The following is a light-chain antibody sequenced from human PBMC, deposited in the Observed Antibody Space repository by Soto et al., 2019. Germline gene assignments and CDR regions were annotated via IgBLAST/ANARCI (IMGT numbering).Light chain of an antibody. V-gene: IGKV3-15*01. CDR1: QSVGSN. J-gene: IGKJ3*01. Sequence: EIVMTQSPATLSVSPGERATLSCWASQSVGSNLAWYQQKPGQAPRLLIFDASTRATGIPARFSGSGSGTEFTLTISSLQSEDFATYYCQHLNNYPPFTFGPGTKVDLE. CDR3: QHLNNYPPFT. CDR2: DAS.